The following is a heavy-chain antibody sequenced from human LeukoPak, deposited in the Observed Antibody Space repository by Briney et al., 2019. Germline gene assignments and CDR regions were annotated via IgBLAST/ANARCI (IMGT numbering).Heavy chain of an antibody. Sequence: GGSLRHSCAASGLTVSSNYMSWVRQVSGKGLEWVSVVYSGGSTYYADSVEGRFTISRDDSKNTLYLQMNNLRAEDAAVYYCARVRSDSSGWYEFDYWGQGSLVAVSS. D-gene: IGHD6-19*01. CDR2: VYSGGST. J-gene: IGHJ4*02. V-gene: IGHV3-53*01. CDR3: ARVRSDSSGWYEFDY. CDR1: GLTVSSNY.